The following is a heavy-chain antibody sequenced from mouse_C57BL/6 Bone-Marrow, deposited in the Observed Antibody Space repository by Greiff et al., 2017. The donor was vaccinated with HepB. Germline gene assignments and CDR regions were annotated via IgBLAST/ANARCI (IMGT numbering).Heavy chain of an antibody. CDR3: ASSHYGSSYVGRYFDY. CDR1: GYTFTDYY. CDR2: INPNNGGT. V-gene: IGHV1-26*01. Sequence: EVQLQQSGPELVKPGASVKISCKASGYTFTDYYMNWVKQSHGKSLEWIGDINPNNGGTSYNQKFKGKATLTVDKSSSTAYMELRSLTSEDSAVYYCASSHYGSSYVGRYFDYWGQGTTLTVSS. D-gene: IGHD1-1*01. J-gene: IGHJ2*01.